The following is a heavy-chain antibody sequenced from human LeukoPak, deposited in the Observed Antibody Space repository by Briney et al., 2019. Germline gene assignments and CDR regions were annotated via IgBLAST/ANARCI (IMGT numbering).Heavy chain of an antibody. CDR3: ARGFCSGDTCYSGDS. D-gene: IGHD2-15*01. CDR2: IRKKTNGFTT. CDR1: GFTFSDHY. J-gene: IGHJ4*02. V-gene: IGHV3-72*01. Sequence: GGSLRLSCAASGFTFSDHYMDWVRRAPGKGLEWVGRIRKKTNGFTTEYAASVKGRFTFSRDDSKNSLYLQMNSLATEDTAVYYCARGFCSGDTCYSGDSWGQGTLVSVSS.